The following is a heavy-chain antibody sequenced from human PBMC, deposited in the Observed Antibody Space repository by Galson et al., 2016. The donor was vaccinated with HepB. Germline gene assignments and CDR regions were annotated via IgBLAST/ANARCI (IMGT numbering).Heavy chain of an antibody. J-gene: IGHJ4*02. Sequence: SVKISCKASGGTFSSYGHSWVRQAPGQGLEWTGGIIPIFDTSNYAQKFQGRVTITADESTSTVYMELTSLRSEDTAIYYCARDHDGGSYLYWGQGTLVTVPS. V-gene: IGHV1-69*13. CDR1: GGTFSSYG. CDR2: IIPIFDTS. D-gene: IGHD1-26*01. CDR3: ARDHDGGSYLY.